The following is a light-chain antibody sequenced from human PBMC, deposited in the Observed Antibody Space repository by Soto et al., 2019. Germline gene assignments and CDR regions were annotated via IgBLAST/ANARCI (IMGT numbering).Light chain of an antibody. V-gene: IGKV1-5*01. CDR1: QSISDW. CDR2: DAS. J-gene: IGKJ1*01. CDR3: QQSYSSPPT. Sequence: DIQMTQSPSTLSASVGDRVTITCRASQSISDWLAWYQQKPGKAPKLLIYDASGLESGVPSRFSGSGSGTEFTLTISSLQPEDFATYYCQQSYSSPPTFGQGTKVDIK.